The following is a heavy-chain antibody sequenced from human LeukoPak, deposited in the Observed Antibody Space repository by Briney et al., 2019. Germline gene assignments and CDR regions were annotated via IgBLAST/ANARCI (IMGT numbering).Heavy chain of an antibody. V-gene: IGHV3-21*01. CDR1: GFTFSSYS. J-gene: IGHJ6*02. CDR2: ISSSSSSI. CDR3: ARARLYYYGMDV. Sequence: KTGGSLRLSCAASGFTFSSYSMNWVRQAPGKGLEWVSSISSSSSSIYYADSVKGRFTISRDTAKNSLYLQMNSLRAEDTAVYYCARARLYYYGMDVWGQGTTVTVSS.